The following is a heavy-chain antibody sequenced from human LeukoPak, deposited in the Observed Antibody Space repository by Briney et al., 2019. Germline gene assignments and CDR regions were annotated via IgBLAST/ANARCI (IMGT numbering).Heavy chain of an antibody. CDR1: GYTFTSYG. CDR2: ISAYNGNT. CDR3: SRAPFFYMNSCGLPSFFDY. Sequence: ASVKVSCKASGYTFTSYGISWVRQAPGQGLEWMGWISAYNGNTNYAQKLQGRVTMTTDTSTSTAYMELRSMRSDDTAVYYCSRAPFFYMNSCGLPSFFDYWGGEPLLTSSS. J-gene: IGHJ4*02. D-gene: IGHD3-22*01. V-gene: IGHV1-18*01.